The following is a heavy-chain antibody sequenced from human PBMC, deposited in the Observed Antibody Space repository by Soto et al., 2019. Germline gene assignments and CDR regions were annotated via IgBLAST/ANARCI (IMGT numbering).Heavy chain of an antibody. CDR1: AFSLSTGGVG. J-gene: IGHJ6*02. V-gene: IGHV2-5*02. D-gene: IGHD2-21*02. CDR2: IYWDDDK. CDR3: IQSRCGGDCLQSYASYYYYGMDV. Sequence: QLTLKESGPTLVKPTQTLTLTCTFSAFSLSTGGVGVGWIRQPPGKALEWLALIYWDDDKRYSPSLTSRITITPDTSKNQVVLTMPNMDPVDTATYYCIQSRCGGDCLQSYASYYYYGMDVWGQGTTVTVSS.